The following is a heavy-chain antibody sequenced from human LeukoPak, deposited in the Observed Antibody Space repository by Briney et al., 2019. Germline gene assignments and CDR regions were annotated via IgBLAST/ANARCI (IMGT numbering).Heavy chain of an antibody. D-gene: IGHD3-22*01. J-gene: IGHJ4*02. Sequence: RGESLKISCEGSGYSFNTYWIGWVRQMPGKGLEWMGIIYPGDSDTRYSPSFQGQVTISTDKSISTAYLQWSSLKTSDTAMYYCAGRYHDYSGYSRQFDYWGQGTLVTVSS. CDR3: AGRYHDYSGYSRQFDY. CDR1: GYSFNTYW. V-gene: IGHV5-51*01. CDR2: IYPGDSDT.